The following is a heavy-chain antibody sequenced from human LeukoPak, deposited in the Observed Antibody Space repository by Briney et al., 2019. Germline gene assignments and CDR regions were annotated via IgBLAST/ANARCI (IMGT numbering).Heavy chain of an antibody. CDR3: ARGGQDYGDYFWYFDY. V-gene: IGHV3-33*01. CDR1: GFTFSNYG. Sequence: GGSLRLSCAASGFTFSNYGMHWVRQAPGKGLEWVAVIWYDGSNKYYGDSVKGRFIISRDNSKNTLYLQMNSLRAEDTAVYYCARGGQDYGDYFWYFDYRGQGTLVTVSS. J-gene: IGHJ4*02. D-gene: IGHD4-17*01. CDR2: IWYDGSNK.